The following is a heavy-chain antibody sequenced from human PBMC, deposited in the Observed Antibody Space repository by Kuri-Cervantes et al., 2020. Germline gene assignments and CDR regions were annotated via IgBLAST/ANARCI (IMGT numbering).Heavy chain of an antibody. CDR2: IIPIFGTA. CDR1: GGTFISYA. Sequence: SVKVSCKASGGTFISYAISWVRQAPGQGLEWMGGIIPIFGTANYAQKFQGRVTITRDTSASTAYMELSSLRPEDTAVYYCARGGPIVVVPAAMPSFFMDVWGKGTTVTVSS. V-gene: IGHV1-69*05. D-gene: IGHD2-2*01. J-gene: IGHJ6*03. CDR3: ARGGPIVVVPAAMPSFFMDV.